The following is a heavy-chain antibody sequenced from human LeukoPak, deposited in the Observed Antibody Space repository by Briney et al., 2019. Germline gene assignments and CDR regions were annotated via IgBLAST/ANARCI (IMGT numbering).Heavy chain of an antibody. CDR3: ARDRWSSWSMYFQH. CDR2: IKQDGSEK. Sequence: LPGGSLRLSCAASGFTFSSYWMSWVRQAPGKGLEWVANIKQDGSEKYYVDSVKGRFTISRDNAKTSLYLQMNSLRAEDTAVYYCARDRWSSWSMYFQHWGQGTLVTVSS. J-gene: IGHJ1*01. CDR1: GFTFSSYW. D-gene: IGHD6-13*01. V-gene: IGHV3-7*01.